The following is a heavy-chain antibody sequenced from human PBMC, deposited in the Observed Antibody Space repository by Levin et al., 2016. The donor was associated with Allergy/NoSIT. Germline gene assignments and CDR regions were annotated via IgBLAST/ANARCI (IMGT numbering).Heavy chain of an antibody. J-gene: IGHJ6*02. CDR3: AKVGVSGSYSVGYYYYGMDV. CDR2: ISGSGGST. V-gene: IGHV3-23*01. D-gene: IGHD1-26*01. CDR1: GFTFSSYA. Sequence: GGSLRLSCAASGFTFSSYAMSWVRQAPGKGLEWVSAISGSGGSTYYADSVKGRFTISRDNSKNTLYLQMNSLRAEDTAVYYCAKVGVSGSYSVGYYYYGMDVWGQGTTVTVSS.